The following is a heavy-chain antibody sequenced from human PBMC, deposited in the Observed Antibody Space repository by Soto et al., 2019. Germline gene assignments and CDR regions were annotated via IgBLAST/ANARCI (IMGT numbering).Heavy chain of an antibody. J-gene: IGHJ4*02. V-gene: IGHV3-30*18. CDR1: GFTFSSYG. D-gene: IGHD4-17*01. CDR3: AKLTGDYYFDY. CDR2: ISYDGSNK. Sequence: GGSLRLSCAASGFTFSSYGMHWVRQAPGKGLEWVAVISYDGSNKYYADSVKGRFTISRDNSKNTLYLQMNSLRAEDTAVYYCAKLTGDYYFDYWGQGTLVTVSS.